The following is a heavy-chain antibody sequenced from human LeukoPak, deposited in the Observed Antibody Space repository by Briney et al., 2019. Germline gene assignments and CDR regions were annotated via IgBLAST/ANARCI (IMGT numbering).Heavy chain of an antibody. D-gene: IGHD2-15*01. CDR2: IYSGGST. CDR3: VKTFRYCSGGSCQDY. V-gene: IGHV3-53*05. J-gene: IGHJ4*02. CDR1: GFTVSSNY. Sequence: GGSLRLSCAASGFTVSSNYMSWVRQAPGKGLEWVSVIYSGGSTYYADSVKGRFTISRDNSKNTLYLQMSSLRAEDTAVYYCVKTFRYCSGGSCQDYWGQGTLVTVSS.